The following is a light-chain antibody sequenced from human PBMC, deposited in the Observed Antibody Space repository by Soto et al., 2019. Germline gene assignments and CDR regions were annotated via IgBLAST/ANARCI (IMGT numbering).Light chain of an antibody. CDR2: DVN. Sequence: QSALTQPASVSGSPGQSITISCTGTSSDVGNYNLVSWYQQHPGKAPKLMIYDVNQRPSGVSDRFSGSKSGNTASLTISGLQAEDEAEYYCCSYAGSYTWVFGGGTNLTVL. CDR3: CSYAGSYTWV. CDR1: SSDVGNYNL. J-gene: IGLJ3*02. V-gene: IGLV2-23*02.